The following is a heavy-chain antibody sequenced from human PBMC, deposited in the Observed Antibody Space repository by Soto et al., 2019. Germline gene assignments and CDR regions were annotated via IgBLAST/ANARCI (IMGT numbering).Heavy chain of an antibody. V-gene: IGHV3-30*18. J-gene: IGHJ6*02. D-gene: IGHD3-10*01. CDR1: GFIFSRYG. Sequence: QGQLVESGGGVVQPGTSLRLSCEASGFIFSRYGMHWVRQAPGKGLEWVAVISYDGSNKYYAESVKGRFIISRDKSENTLYLQMNSLRAEDTAVYYCAKDLGSGKPYYYYAMDVWGQGTTVTFAS. CDR2: ISYDGSNK. CDR3: AKDLGSGKPYYYYAMDV.